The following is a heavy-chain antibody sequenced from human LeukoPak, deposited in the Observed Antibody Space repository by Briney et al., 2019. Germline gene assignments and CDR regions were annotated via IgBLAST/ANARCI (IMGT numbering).Heavy chain of an antibody. CDR2: ISYDGSNK. D-gene: IGHD2-2*01. CDR3: ARDTLYCSSTSCSYYFDY. V-gene: IGHV3-30*04. CDR1: GFTFSSYA. J-gene: IGHJ4*02. Sequence: GGSLRLSCAASGFTFSSYAMHWVRQAPGKGLEWVAVISYDGSNKYYADSVKGRFTISRDNSKNTLYPQMNSLRAEDTAVYYCARDTLYCSSTSCSYYFDYWGQGTLVTVSS.